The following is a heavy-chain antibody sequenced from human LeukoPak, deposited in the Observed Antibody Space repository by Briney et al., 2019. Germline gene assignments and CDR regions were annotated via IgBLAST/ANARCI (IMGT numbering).Heavy chain of an antibody. J-gene: IGHJ5*02. D-gene: IGHD2-2*01. CDR2: ISSSSSHI. V-gene: IGHV3-21*01. Sequence: GGSLRLSCAASGFTFSSYSMNWVRQAPGKGLEWVSSISSSSSHIYYADSVKGRFTISRDNAKNSLYLQMNSLRAEDTAVYYCARDRIVVVPAALVFDPWGQGTLVTVSS. CDR3: ARDRIVVVPAALVFDP. CDR1: GFTFSSYS.